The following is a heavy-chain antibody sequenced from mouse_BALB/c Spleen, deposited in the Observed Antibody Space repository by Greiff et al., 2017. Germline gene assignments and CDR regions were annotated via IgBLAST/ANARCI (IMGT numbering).Heavy chain of an antibody. CDR2: IDTSDSYT. V-gene: IGHV1-69*01. Sequence: QVQLQQPGAELVMPGASVKMSCKASGYTFTDYWMHWVKQRPGQGLEWIGAIDTSDSYTSYNQKFKGKATLTVDESSSTAYMQLSSLTSEDSAVYYCARWEGNYGYWGQGTTLTVSS. CDR3: ARWEGNYGY. J-gene: IGHJ2*01. CDR1: GYTFTDYW. D-gene: IGHD2-1*01.